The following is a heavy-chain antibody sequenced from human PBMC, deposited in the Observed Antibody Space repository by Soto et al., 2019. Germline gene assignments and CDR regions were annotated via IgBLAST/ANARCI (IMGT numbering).Heavy chain of an antibody. CDR2: IIPIFGTA. J-gene: IGHJ4*02. CDR1: GGTFSSYA. V-gene: IGHV1-69*13. Sequence: SVKVSCKASGGTFSSYAISWVRQAPGQGLEWMGGIIPIFGTANYAQKFQGRVTITADESTSTAYMELSSLRSEDTAVYYCARLLPYDSSGYVGFDYWGQGTLVTVSS. D-gene: IGHD3-22*01. CDR3: ARLLPYDSSGYVGFDY.